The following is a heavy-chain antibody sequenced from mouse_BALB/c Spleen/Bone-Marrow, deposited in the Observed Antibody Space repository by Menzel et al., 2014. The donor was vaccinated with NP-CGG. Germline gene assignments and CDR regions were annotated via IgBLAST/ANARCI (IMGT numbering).Heavy chain of an antibody. J-gene: IGHJ2*01. CDR2: IYPGGGYT. CDR3: ARRGTGVDY. V-gene: IGHV1-63*02. Sequence: VKLMESGAELVRPGTSVKISCKASGYTFTNYWLGWVKQRPGHGLEWIGDIYPGGGYTNYNEKFKGKATLTADTSSSTAYMQLSSLTPEDSAVYFCARRGTGVDYWGQGTTLTVSS. D-gene: IGHD4-1*01. CDR1: GYTFTNYW.